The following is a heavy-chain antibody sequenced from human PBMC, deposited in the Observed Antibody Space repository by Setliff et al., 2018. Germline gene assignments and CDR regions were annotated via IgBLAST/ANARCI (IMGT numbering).Heavy chain of an antibody. CDR1: GGTFSSYA. D-gene: IGHD1-26*01. Sequence: SVKVSCKASGGTFSSYAISWVRQAPGQGLEWMGGIIPIFGTARYAQKFQGRVTITADQSTRTAYMELSSLRSEDTAVYYCAIPSSGNFYFDYWGQGTLVTVSS. J-gene: IGHJ4*02. CDR3: AIPSSGNFYFDY. CDR2: IIPIFGTA. V-gene: IGHV1-69*13.